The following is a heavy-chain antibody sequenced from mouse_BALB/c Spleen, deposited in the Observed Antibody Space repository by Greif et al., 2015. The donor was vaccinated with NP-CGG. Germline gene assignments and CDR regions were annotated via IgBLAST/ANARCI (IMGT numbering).Heavy chain of an antibody. CDR1: GFTFTDYY. CDR3: ASPYFDYEDYYAMDY. D-gene: IGHD2-4*01. Sequence: EVNVVESGGGLVQPGGSLRLSCATSGFTFTDYYMSWVRQPPGKALEWLGFIRNKANDYTTEYSASVKGRFTISRDNSQSILYLQMTTLRSEDSAPYYCASPYFDYEDYYAMDYWGQGTSVTVSS. J-gene: IGHJ4*01. CDR2: IRNKANDYTT. V-gene: IGHV7-3*02.